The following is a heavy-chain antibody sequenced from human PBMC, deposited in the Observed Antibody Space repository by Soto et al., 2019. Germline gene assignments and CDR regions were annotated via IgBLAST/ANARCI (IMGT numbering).Heavy chain of an antibody. V-gene: IGHV1-18*01. J-gene: IGHJ4*02. CDR1: GYTFTSYG. D-gene: IGHD2-15*01. CDR2: ISAYNGNT. Sequence: ASVKVSCKASGYTFTSYGISWVRQAPGQGLEWMGWISAYNGNTNYAQELQGRVTMTTDTSTSTAYMELRSLRSDDTAVYYCARGTGYCSGGSCYVASPFDYWGQGTLVTVSS. CDR3: ARGTGYCSGGSCYVASPFDY.